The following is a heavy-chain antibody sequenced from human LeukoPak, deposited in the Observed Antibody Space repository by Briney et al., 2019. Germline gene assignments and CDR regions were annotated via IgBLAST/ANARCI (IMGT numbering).Heavy chain of an antibody. Sequence: GGSLRLSCAASGFTFSNAWMSWVRQAPGKGLEWVGRIKSKTDGGTTDYAAPVKGRFTIPSDDSKNTLYLQMNSLKTEDTAVYYCTTVGAYCGGDCYDYWGQGTLVTVSS. D-gene: IGHD2-21*01. J-gene: IGHJ4*02. CDR3: TTVGAYCGGDCYDY. CDR2: IKSKTDGGTT. CDR1: GFTFSNAW. V-gene: IGHV3-15*01.